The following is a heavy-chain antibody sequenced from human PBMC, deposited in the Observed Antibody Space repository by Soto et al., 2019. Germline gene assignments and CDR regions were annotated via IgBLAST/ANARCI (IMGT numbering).Heavy chain of an antibody. J-gene: IGHJ3*01. CDR3: ARVRFAYYGSGSYYVLDAFDV. V-gene: IGHV3-30*04. Sequence: QVQLVESGGGAVQVGRSLRLSCAASGFTFSNYGMHWVRQAPGKGLEWVAAIRFDGSNSYYSDSVEGRFTIFRDNSRNTLFLQMNSLRPEDTAVYFCARVRFAYYGSGSYYVLDAFDVWGQGTMVTVAS. CDR2: IRFDGSNS. CDR1: GFTFSNYG. D-gene: IGHD3-10*01.